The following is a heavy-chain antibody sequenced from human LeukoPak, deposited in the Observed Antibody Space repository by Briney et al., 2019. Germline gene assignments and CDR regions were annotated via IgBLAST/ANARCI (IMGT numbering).Heavy chain of an antibody. CDR1: GGPISSYY. Sequence: PSETLSLTCTVSGGPISSYYLSWIRQPPGRELEWIGYMYDSGSTYYSPSLKSRVSISRDTSKNQFSLKLSSVTAADTAVYYCARSPKGGSYFDYWGQGTLVTVSS. CDR3: ARSPKGGSYFDY. D-gene: IGHD1-26*01. J-gene: IGHJ4*02. CDR2: MYDSGST. V-gene: IGHV4-59*08.